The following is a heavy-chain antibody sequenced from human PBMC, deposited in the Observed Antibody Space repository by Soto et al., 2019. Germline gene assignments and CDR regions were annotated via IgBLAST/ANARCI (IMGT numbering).Heavy chain of an antibody. CDR2: ISSSARTK. CDR3: ARNSDHFDY. CDR1: GFTFSDYY. V-gene: IGHV3-11*01. J-gene: IGHJ4*02. D-gene: IGHD6-13*01. Sequence: QVQLVESGGGLVKPGGSLRLSCAASGFTFSDYYMSWIRQAPGKGLEWVSYISSSARTKYYADSVKGRFTISRDNAKNSLYLQINRLRADDPAIYFCARNSDHFDYWGQGTLVTVSS.